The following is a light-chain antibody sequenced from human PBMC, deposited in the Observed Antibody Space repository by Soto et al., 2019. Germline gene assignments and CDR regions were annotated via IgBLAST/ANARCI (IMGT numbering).Light chain of an antibody. Sequence: DIVMTQSPLSLPVTPGEPASISCRSCQSLLHSNGYNYLDWYLQKPGQSPQLLIYLGSDRASGVPDRFRDSGSGTDFTLKISRVEAVDVGVYYCMQALQTPWTFGQGTKVVIK. J-gene: IGKJ1*01. CDR2: LGS. V-gene: IGKV2-28*01. CDR1: QSLLHSNGYNY. CDR3: MQALQTPWT.